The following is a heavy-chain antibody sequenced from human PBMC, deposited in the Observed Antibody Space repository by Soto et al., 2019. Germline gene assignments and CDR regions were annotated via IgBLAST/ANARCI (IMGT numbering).Heavy chain of an antibody. J-gene: IGHJ6*02. D-gene: IGHD3-3*01. CDR1: GGSINTGDYY. CDR3: ARGVDFEGFSPYGMDV. V-gene: IGHV4-30-4*01. CDR2: IYYSGTT. Sequence: SETLSLTCTVSGGSINTGDYYWTWIRQPRGKGLEWIGYIYYSGTTYYNPSPKSRVSLSLDTSKNHFSLRLTSVTAADTAVYYCARGVDFEGFSPYGMDVWGQGTTVTVS.